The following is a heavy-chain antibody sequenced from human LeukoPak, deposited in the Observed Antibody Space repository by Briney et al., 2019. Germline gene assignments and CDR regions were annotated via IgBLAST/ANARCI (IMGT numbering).Heavy chain of an antibody. D-gene: IGHD6-13*01. CDR3: AKDSPSIAAFDY. J-gene: IGHJ4*02. CDR1: GFTFSRYG. V-gene: IGHV3-30*18. CDR2: ISYDGSNK. Sequence: PGGSLRLSCAASGFTFSRYGMHWVRQAPGKGLEWVTAISYDGSNKYYADSVKGRFTIPRDNSKNTLYLQMSSLRAEDTAVYYCAKDSPSIAAFDYWGQGTLVTVSS.